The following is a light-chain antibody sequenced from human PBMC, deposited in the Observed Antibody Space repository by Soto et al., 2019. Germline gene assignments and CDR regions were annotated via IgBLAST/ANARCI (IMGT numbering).Light chain of an antibody. CDR2: GHS. CDR1: SSNIGAGYD. Sequence: QAVVTQLPSVSGAPGQRVTISCTGSSSNIGAGYDVHWYQQLPGTAPKLLIYGHSNRPSGVPDRFSGSKSGTSASLAITGLQAEDEADYYCQSYDSSLSGYYVFGTGTKLTVL. V-gene: IGLV1-40*01. J-gene: IGLJ1*01. CDR3: QSYDSSLSGYYV.